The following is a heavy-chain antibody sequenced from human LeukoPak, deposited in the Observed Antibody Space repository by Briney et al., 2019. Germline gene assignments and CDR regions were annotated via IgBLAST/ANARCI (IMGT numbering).Heavy chain of an antibody. V-gene: IGHV3-23*01. D-gene: IGHD2-15*01. CDR3: AKGGSGYCSGGSCYPFDY. CDR2: ISGSGGST. J-gene: IGHJ4*02. Sequence: GGSLRLSCAASGFTFSSYSMNWVRQAPGKGLEWVSAISGSGGSTYYADSVKGRFTISTDNSKNTLYLQMNSLRAEDTAVYYCAKGGSGYCSGGSCYPFDYWGQGTLVTVSS. CDR1: GFTFSSYS.